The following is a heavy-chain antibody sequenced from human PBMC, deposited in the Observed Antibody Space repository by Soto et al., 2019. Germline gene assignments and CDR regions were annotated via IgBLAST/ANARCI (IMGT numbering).Heavy chain of an antibody. V-gene: IGHV1-18*04. D-gene: IGHD3-10*01. CDR1: GYTFTSYG. CDR3: ARGPHYYVSGSPSWSTAD. Sequence: QVQLVQSGAEVKKPGASVKVSCKASGYTFTSYGISWVRQAPGQGLEWMGWISAYNGNTNYAQKLQGRVTMTTDTSTSTAYTELRSLRSDDTAVYYCARGPHYYVSGSPSWSTADWGQGTLVTVSS. CDR2: ISAYNGNT. J-gene: IGHJ4*02.